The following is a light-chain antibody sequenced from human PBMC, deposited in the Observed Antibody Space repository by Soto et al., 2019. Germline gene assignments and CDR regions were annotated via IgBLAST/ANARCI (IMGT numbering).Light chain of an antibody. J-gene: IGKJ1*01. CDR3: QQYGSSPWT. V-gene: IGKV3-20*01. Sequence: DIVLTQSPGTLSLSPGDRATLSCRASQTVSSSYLGWYQQKPGQAPRLLIYGASSRATGIPDRFSGSGSGTAFTLTISRLEPEDFAVYYCQQYGSSPWTFGQGTKVDIK. CDR1: QTVSSSY. CDR2: GAS.